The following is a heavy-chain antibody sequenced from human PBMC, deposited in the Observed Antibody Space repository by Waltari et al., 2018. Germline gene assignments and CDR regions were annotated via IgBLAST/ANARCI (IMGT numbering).Heavy chain of an antibody. CDR3: ARELDYYYYYGMDV. J-gene: IGHJ6*02. CDR1: GFTVSSNY. CDR2: IYSGGST. Sequence: EVQLVESGGGLIQPGGSLRLSCAASGFTVSSNYMSWVRQAPGKGLEWGSVIYSGGSTYYADSVKGRFTISRDNSKNTLYLQMNSLRAEDTAVYYCARELDYYYYYGMDVWGQGTTVTVSS. V-gene: IGHV3-53*01.